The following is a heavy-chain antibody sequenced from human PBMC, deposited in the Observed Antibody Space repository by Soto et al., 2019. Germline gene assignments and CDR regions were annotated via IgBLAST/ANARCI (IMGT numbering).Heavy chain of an antibody. D-gene: IGHD5-12*01. J-gene: IGHJ4*02. CDR1: GFTFSSYS. CDR2: ISSSSSYI. CDR3: AREHGGCNYQGDY. Sequence: GGSLRLSCAASGFTFSSYSMNWVRQAPGKGLEWVSSISSSSSYIYYADSVKGRFTISRDNAKNSLYLQMNSLRAEDTAVYYCAREHGGCNYQGDYWGQGTLVTVSS. V-gene: IGHV3-21*01.